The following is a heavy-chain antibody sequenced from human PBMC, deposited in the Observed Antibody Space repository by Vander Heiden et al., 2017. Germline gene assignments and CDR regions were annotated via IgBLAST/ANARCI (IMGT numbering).Heavy chain of an antibody. J-gene: IGHJ4*02. Sequence: QITLKDSGPTLVIPMQTLTLTCPFSGFSLTSSVVGVGGIRQPPGKPLEWLALIYGSDEKRYSPSLNSRLTITKDTSKNQVVLTMTNMDPVDTATYFCAHRPFTGGHFDYWDQGILVTVSS. CDR1: GFSLTSSVVG. CDR3: AHRPFTGGHFDY. V-gene: IGHV2-5*01. CDR2: IYGSDEK. D-gene: IGHD7-27*01.